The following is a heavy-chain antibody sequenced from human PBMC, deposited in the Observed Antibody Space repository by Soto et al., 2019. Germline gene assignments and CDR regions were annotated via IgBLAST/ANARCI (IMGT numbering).Heavy chain of an antibody. V-gene: IGHV4-31*03. CDR2: IYYSGST. J-gene: IGHJ4*02. Sequence: QVQLEESGPGLVKPSQTLSLTCTVSGGSISSGGYYWSWIRQHPGKGLEWIGYIYYSGSTYYNPSLKSRVTISVDTSKNQFSLKLSSVTAADTAVYYCARSSTSANYFDYWGQGTLVTVSS. CDR1: GGSISSGGYY. D-gene: IGHD2-2*01. CDR3: ARSSTSANYFDY.